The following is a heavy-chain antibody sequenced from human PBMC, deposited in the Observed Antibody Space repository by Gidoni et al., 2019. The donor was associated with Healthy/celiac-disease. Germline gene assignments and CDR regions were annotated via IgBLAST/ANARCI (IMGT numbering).Heavy chain of an antibody. D-gene: IGHD3-16*01. Sequence: ELQLVQSGAEAINQLESLKFSCKGSGHSFTSYCICWVSRMPGKGLEWVGIIYPGDSDTRYSPSFQGQVAISADKSISTAYRQWSSLKASDTAMYYCARQGDAFDIWGQGTMVTVSS. CDR1: GHSFTSYC. CDR3: ARQGDAFDI. CDR2: IYPGDSDT. J-gene: IGHJ3*02. V-gene: IGHV5-51*01.